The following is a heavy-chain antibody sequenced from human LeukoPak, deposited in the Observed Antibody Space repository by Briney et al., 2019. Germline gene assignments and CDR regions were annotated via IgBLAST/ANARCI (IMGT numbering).Heavy chain of an antibody. V-gene: IGHV4-34*01. CDR1: GGSFSAYY. D-gene: IGHD3-22*01. J-gene: IGHJ4*02. CDR3: ARTGDTSGYYYYYDY. CDR2: INHSGST. Sequence: SETLSLTCAVYGGSFSAYYWSWIRQPPGKGLEWMGEINHSGSTNYNPSLKSRVALSLDTSTNQFSLKLNSVTAADTAVYFCARTGDTSGYYYYYDYWGPGTLVTVSS.